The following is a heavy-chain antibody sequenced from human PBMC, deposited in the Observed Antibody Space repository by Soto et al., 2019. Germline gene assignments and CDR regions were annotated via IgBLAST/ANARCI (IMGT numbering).Heavy chain of an antibody. D-gene: IGHD5-12*01. Sequence: QPGGSLRLSCAASGFTFSSYSMNWVRQAPGKELEWVSYISSSSSTIYYADSVKGRFTISRDNAKNSLYLQMNSLRDEDTAVYYCARDRRRWLQYDYYGMDVWGQGTTVTVSS. CDR2: ISSSSSTI. V-gene: IGHV3-48*02. CDR3: ARDRRRWLQYDYYGMDV. J-gene: IGHJ6*02. CDR1: GFTFSSYS.